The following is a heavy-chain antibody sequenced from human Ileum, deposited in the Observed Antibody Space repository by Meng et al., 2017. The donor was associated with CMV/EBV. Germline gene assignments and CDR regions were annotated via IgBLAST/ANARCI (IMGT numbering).Heavy chain of an antibody. CDR2: ISYDGSNK. J-gene: IGHJ4*02. CDR3: ARELRSLEQQHIANDY. V-gene: IGHV3-30*04. D-gene: IGHD6-13*01. Sequence: GESLKISCAASGFTFSSYAMHWVRQAPGKGLEWVAVISYDGSNKYYADSVKGRFTISRDNSKNTLYLQMNSLRAEDTAVYYCARELRSLEQQHIANDYWGQGTLVTVSS. CDR1: GFTFSSYA.